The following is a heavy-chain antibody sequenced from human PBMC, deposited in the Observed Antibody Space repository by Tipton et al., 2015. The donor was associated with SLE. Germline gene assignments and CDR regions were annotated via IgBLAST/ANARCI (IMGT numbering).Heavy chain of an antibody. CDR2: IYYSGST. Sequence: TLSLTCTVSGGSISSYYWSWIRQPPGKGLEWIGYIYYSGSTNHNPSLKSRVTISVDTSKNQFSLKLSSVTAADTAVYYCARAGGIAARSYYYYYYYMDVWGKGTTVTVSS. V-gene: IGHV4-59*01. D-gene: IGHD6-6*01. CDR3: ARAGGIAARSYYYYYYYMDV. J-gene: IGHJ6*03. CDR1: GGSISSYY.